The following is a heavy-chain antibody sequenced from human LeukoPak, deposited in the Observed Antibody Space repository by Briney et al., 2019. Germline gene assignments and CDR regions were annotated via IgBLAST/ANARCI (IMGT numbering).Heavy chain of an antibody. CDR2: ISYDGSNK. CDR1: GFTFSSYG. Sequence: GRSLRLSCAASGFTFSSYGMHWVRQAPGKGLEWVAVISYDGSNKYYADSVKGRFTISRDNSKNTLYLQMNSLRAEDTAVYYCARGMSNSSNWYCFDYWGQGTLVTVSS. V-gene: IGHV3-30*03. D-gene: IGHD6-13*01. J-gene: IGHJ4*02. CDR3: ARGMSNSSNWYCFDY.